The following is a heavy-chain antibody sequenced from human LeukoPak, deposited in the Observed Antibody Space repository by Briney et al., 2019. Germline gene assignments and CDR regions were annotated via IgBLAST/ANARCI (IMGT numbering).Heavy chain of an antibody. J-gene: IGHJ4*02. CDR2: ISYDGNIK. CDR3: ARGPGYSSGWYVLSVDY. D-gene: IGHD6-19*01. CDR1: GFTVSSNY. Sequence: QSGGSLRLSCAASGFTVSSNYMSWVRQAPGKGLEWVAVISYDGNIKYYADSVKGRFTTSRDNSKNMLYLQMNSLSAEDTAVYYCARGPGYSSGWYVLSVDYWGQGTLVTVSS. V-gene: IGHV3-30-3*01.